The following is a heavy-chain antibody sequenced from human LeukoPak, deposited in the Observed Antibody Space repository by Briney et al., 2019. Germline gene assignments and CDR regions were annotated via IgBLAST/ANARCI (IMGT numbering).Heavy chain of an antibody. J-gene: IGHJ6*03. Sequence: PSETLSLTCAVYGGSFSGYYWSWIRQPPGKGLEWIGEINHSGSTNYNPSLKSRVTISVDTSKNQFSLKLSSVTAADTAVYYCARGKGTYYYYMXVWGKGTTVTVSS. V-gene: IGHV4-34*01. CDR3: ARGKGTYYYYMXV. CDR1: GGSFSGYY. CDR2: INHSGST. D-gene: IGHD3-10*01.